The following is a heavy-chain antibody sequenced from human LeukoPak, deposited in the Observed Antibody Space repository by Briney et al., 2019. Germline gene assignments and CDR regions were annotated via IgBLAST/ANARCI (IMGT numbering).Heavy chain of an antibody. J-gene: IGHJ6*04. CDR1: GFTFSISD. V-gene: IGHV3-30*02. Sequence: PGGSLRLSCAASGFTFSISDMHWVRQAPGKGLEWVSFIQYDGSHKNYIDSVKGRFTISRDNSRNTLYLQMFSLRAEDTAVYYCAELGITMIGGVWGKGTTVTISS. CDR2: IQYDGSHK. D-gene: IGHD3-10*02. CDR3: AELGITMIGGV.